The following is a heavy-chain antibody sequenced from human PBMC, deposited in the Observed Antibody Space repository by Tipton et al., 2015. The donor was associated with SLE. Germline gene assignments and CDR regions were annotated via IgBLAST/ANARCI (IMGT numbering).Heavy chain of an antibody. CDR3: AKDMGTNNWFGEDH. CDR2: ISWNSVSI. Sequence: SLRLSCAASGFIFANHGMHWVRQAPGKGLEWVSGISWNSVSIGYADSVKGRFTISRDNAKKSLYLHMNSLRGEDTALYYCAKDMGTNNWFGEDHWGQGTLVTVS. D-gene: IGHD3-10*01. V-gene: IGHV3-9*01. J-gene: IGHJ4*02. CDR1: GFIFANHG.